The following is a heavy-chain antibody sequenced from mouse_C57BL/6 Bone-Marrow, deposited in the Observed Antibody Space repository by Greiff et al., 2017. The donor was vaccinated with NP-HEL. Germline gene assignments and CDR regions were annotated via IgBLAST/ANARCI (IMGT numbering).Heavy chain of an antibody. CDR2: IYPVLFLS. Sequence: VQLQQPGAELVKPFSSFYLSCNSSFSPFPRSWLPWLPPRPGQGLEWIGDIYPVLFLSYYQEKGKSKATLTVDTSSSTAYMPLSSLTSEDSAVYYCASNPFTTVVARDYWGQRTTLTVSS. V-gene: IGHV1-55*01. J-gene: IGHJ2*01. CDR3: ASNPFTTVVARDY. D-gene: IGHD1-1*01. CDR1: FSPFPRSW.